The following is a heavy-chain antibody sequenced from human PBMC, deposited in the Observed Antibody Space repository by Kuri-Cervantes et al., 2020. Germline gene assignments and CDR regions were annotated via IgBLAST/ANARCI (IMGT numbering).Heavy chain of an antibody. CDR1: GGTFSSYA. CDR2: IIPIFGTA. Sequence: SVKVSCKASGGTFSSYAISWARQAPGQGLEWMGGIIPIFGTANYAQKFQGRVTITADESTSTAYMELSSLRSEDTAVYYCARGLILGGGETYESAFDIWGQGTMVTVSS. CDR3: ARGLILGGGETYESAFDI. J-gene: IGHJ3*02. D-gene: IGHD2-21*01. V-gene: IGHV1-69*13.